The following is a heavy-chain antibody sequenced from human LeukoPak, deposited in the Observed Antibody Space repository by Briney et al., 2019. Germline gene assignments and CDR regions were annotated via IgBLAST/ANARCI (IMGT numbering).Heavy chain of an antibody. Sequence: ASVKVSCKASGYTFTSYGISWVRQAPGQGLEWMGWISAYNGNTNYAQKLQGRVTMTTDTSTSTAYMELRSLRSDDTAMYYCARDPNYMIVVPNGGYFDYWGQGTLVTVSS. D-gene: IGHD3-22*01. V-gene: IGHV1-18*01. J-gene: IGHJ4*02. CDR2: ISAYNGNT. CDR1: GYTFTSYG. CDR3: ARDPNYMIVVPNGGYFDY.